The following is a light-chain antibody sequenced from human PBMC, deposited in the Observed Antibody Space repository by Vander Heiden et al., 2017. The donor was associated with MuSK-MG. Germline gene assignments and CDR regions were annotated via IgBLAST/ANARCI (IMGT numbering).Light chain of an antibody. CDR1: QSLLHSNGYKY. CDR3: RQTLQTAWT. Sequence: DIVMTQSPLSLSVTPGEPASISCRSSQSLLHSNGYKYLDWYLQKPGQSPQLLIYLGSNRASGVPDRFSGSGSGTEFTLKISRVEAEDVGVYYCRQTLQTAWTFGQGTKVEIK. CDR2: LGS. V-gene: IGKV2-28*01. J-gene: IGKJ1*01.